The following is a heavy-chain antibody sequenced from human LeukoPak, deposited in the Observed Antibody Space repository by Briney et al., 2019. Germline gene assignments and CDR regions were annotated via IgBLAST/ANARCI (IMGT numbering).Heavy chain of an antibody. D-gene: IGHD6-6*01. CDR2: IYGGGGI. Sequence: GGSLRLSCAASGFTVSSNYMAWVRQAPGKGLEWVTVIYGGGGIYYADSVKGRLTISRDNAKNSLYLQINSLRAEDTAVYYCALGGLLGAARPFDYWGQGTLVTVSS. CDR1: GFTVSSNY. J-gene: IGHJ4*02. V-gene: IGHV3-53*01. CDR3: ALGGLLGAARPFDY.